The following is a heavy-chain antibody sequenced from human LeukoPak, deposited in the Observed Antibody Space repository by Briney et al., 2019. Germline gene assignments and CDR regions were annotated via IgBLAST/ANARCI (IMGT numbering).Heavy chain of an antibody. J-gene: IGHJ4*02. D-gene: IGHD3-22*01. CDR1: GGSISRGDHY. Sequence: PSETLSLTCTVSGGSISRGDHYWSEIRQPPGKGLEWIVYLYYSGSRYYISSVKSRLTISVDTSQHPFSLKLSSVTAADTAVYFCARGDYYDSSGYYYFSSRGSLDYWGQGTLVTVSS. V-gene: IGHV4-30-4*01. CDR3: ARGDYYDSSGYYYFSSRGSLDY. CDR2: LYYSGSR.